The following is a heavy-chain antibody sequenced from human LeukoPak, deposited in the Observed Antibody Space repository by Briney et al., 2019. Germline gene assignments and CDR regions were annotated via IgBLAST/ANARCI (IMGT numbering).Heavy chain of an antibody. D-gene: IGHD3-22*01. Sequence: GGSLRLSCAASGFTFSSYGMHWVRQAPGKGLEWVAVIWYDGSNKYYADSVKGRFTISRDNSKNTLYLQMNSLRAEDTAVYYCARGNARYYDSSGYYSAFDYWGQGTLVTVSS. CDR2: IWYDGSNK. CDR1: GFTFSSYG. CDR3: ARGNARYYDSSGYYSAFDY. V-gene: IGHV3-33*01. J-gene: IGHJ4*02.